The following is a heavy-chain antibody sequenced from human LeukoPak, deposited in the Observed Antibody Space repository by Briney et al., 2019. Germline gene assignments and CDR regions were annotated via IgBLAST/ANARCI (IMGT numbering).Heavy chain of an antibody. CDR1: GFTSSSYW. V-gene: IGHV3-7*01. Sequence: PGGSLRLSCAASGFTSSSYWMSWVRQAPGKGLGWVANIKQDGSEKYYVDSVKGRFNISRDNAKNSLYLQMNSLRAEDTAVYYCAREYAWGQGTLVTVSS. CDR2: IKQDGSEK. J-gene: IGHJ5*02. CDR3: AREYA. D-gene: IGHD2-8*01.